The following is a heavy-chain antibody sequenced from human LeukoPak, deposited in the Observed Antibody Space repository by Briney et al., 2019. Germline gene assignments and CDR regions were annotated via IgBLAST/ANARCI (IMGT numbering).Heavy chain of an antibody. V-gene: IGHV4-34*01. CDR1: GGSFSGYY. J-gene: IGHJ5*02. D-gene: IGHD1-14*01. CDR3: TRQTVARWFDP. CDR2: INHSGST. Sequence: SETLSLTCAVYGGSFSGYYWSWIRQPPGKGLEWIGEINHSGSTNYNPSLKSRVTISVDTSKNQFSLKLSSVTAADTAVYYCTRQTVARWFDPWGQGTLVTVSS.